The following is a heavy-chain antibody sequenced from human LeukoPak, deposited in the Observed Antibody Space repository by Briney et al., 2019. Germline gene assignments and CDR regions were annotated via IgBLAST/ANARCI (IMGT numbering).Heavy chain of an antibody. CDR2: ISSSSSYI. Sequence: PGGSLRLSCAASGFTFSSYSMNWVRQAPGKGLEWVSSISSSSSYIYYADSVKGRFTISRDNAKNSLYLQMNSLRAEDTAVYYCAKGGNSREDYFDYWGQGTLVTVSS. D-gene: IGHD4-23*01. J-gene: IGHJ4*02. V-gene: IGHV3-21*01. CDR1: GFTFSSYS. CDR3: AKGGNSREDYFDY.